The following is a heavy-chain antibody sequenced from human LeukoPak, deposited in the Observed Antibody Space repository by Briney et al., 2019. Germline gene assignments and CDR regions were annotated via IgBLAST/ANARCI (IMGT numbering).Heavy chain of an antibody. CDR2: IYFTGST. CDR1: GASISRSAYY. D-gene: IGHD4-17*01. V-gene: IGHV4-39*01. J-gene: IGHJ4*02. Sequence: SETLSLTCTVSGASISRSAYYWGWIRQPPGKGLEWIGSIYFTGSTYYNPSLKSRVTISLDTSKNQFSLKLSSVTAADTAVYYCARPMYRDYVPFDYWGQGTLVTVSS. CDR3: ARPMYRDYVPFDY.